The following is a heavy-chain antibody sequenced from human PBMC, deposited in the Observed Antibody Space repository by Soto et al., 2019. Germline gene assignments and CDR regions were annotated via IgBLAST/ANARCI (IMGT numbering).Heavy chain of an antibody. V-gene: IGHV3-23*01. J-gene: IGHJ4*02. CDR3: AKPPGIAVAEFDY. Sequence: PGGSLRLSCAASGFTFSSYAMSCVRQAPGKGLEWVSAISGSGGSTYYADSVKGRFTISRDNSKNTLYLQMNSLRAEDTAVYYCAKPPGIAVAEFDYWGQGTLVTISS. CDR2: ISGSGGST. CDR1: GFTFSSYA. D-gene: IGHD6-19*01.